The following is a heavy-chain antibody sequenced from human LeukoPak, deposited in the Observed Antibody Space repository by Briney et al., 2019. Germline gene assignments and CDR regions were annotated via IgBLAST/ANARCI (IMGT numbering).Heavy chain of an antibody. CDR3: ARARLGQWLVLDY. J-gene: IGHJ4*02. D-gene: IGHD6-19*01. CDR2: IIPIFGTA. V-gene: IGHV1-69*13. CDR1: GGTFSSYA. Sequence: ASVKVSCEASGGTFSSYAISWVRQAPGRGLEWMGGIIPIFGTANYAQKFQGRVTITADESTSTAYMELSSLRSEDTAVYYCARARLGQWLVLDYWGQGTLVTVSS.